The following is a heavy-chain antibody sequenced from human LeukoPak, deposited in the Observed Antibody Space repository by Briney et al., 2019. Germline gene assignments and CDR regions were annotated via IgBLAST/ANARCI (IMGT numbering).Heavy chain of an antibody. J-gene: IGHJ5*02. CDR2: INAGNGNT. CDR1: GYTFTSYA. D-gene: IGHD6-13*01. V-gene: IGHV1-3*01. Sequence: ASVKVSCKASGYTFTSYAMHWVRQAPGQRLEWMGWINAGNGNTKYSQKFQGRVTITRDTSASTAYMELSSLRSEDTAVYYCARGFTAAGTDWFDPWGLGTLVTVSS. CDR3: ARGFTAAGTDWFDP.